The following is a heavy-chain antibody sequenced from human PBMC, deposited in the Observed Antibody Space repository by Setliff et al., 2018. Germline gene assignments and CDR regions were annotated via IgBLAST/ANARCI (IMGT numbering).Heavy chain of an antibody. D-gene: IGHD1-26*01. CDR2: ISGSGGST. Sequence: GGSLRLSCTTSNFPFSAAWMSWVRRAPGKGLEWVSAISGSGGSTYSADSVMGRFTISRDNSKNTLYLQMNSLRAEDTAVYYCAKGVGSYYTSMYFDYWGQGTLVTVSS. CDR1: NFPFSAAW. J-gene: IGHJ4*02. CDR3: AKGVGSYYTSMYFDY. V-gene: IGHV3-23*01.